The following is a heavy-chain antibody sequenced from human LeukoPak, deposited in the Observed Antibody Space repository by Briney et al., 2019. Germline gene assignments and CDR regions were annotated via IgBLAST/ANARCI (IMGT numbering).Heavy chain of an antibody. D-gene: IGHD5-24*01. V-gene: IGHV4-61*02. J-gene: IGHJ4*02. CDR3: ARANTGGWLHNADLFDY. Sequence: SETLSLTCTVSGVSISSGSYYWGWIRQPGGKGLEWIGRIYTSGSTNYHPSLKSRVTISVDTSKNQFSLKLSSVTAADTAVYYCARANTGGWLHNADLFDYWGQGTLVTVSS. CDR1: GVSISSGSYY. CDR2: IYTSGST.